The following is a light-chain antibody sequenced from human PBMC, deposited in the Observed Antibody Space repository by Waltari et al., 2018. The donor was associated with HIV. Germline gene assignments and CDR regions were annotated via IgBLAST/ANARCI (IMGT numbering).Light chain of an antibody. Sequence: SSELTQDPAVSVALGQTVRIKCQGDSLRSYYASWYQQKPGQAPVLVIYGKNNRPSGIPDRFSGSNSGNTASLTITGAQAEDDTDYYCSSRDSSGNHRVFGGGTKLTVL. J-gene: IGLJ3*02. CDR1: SLRSYY. CDR3: SSRDSSGNHRV. CDR2: GKN. V-gene: IGLV3-19*01.